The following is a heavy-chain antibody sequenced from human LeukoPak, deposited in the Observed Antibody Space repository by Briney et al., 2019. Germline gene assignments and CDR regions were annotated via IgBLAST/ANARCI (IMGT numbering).Heavy chain of an antibody. CDR2: IIPIFGTA. Sequence: ASVKVSCKASGGTFSSYAISWVRQAPGQGLEWMGGIIPIFGTANYAQKFQGRVTITADESTSTAYMELSSLRSEDTAVYYCARDGLRFTIFGVPYIPGYYYGMDVWGQGTTVTVSS. CDR1: GGTFSSYA. V-gene: IGHV1-69*13. J-gene: IGHJ6*02. D-gene: IGHD3-3*01. CDR3: ARDGLRFTIFGVPYIPGYYYGMDV.